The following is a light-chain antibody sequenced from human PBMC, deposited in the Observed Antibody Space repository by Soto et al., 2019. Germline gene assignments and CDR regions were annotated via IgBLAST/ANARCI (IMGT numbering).Light chain of an antibody. CDR3: QQYNNFWT. CDR2: GAS. CDR1: QSVSSN. V-gene: IGKV3-15*01. J-gene: IGKJ1*01. Sequence: EIVMTQSPATLSVSPGERATLSCRASQSVSSNLAWYQQKPGQAPRLPIYGASTRATGIPARFSGSGSGTEFTLTISSLQSEDFAVYYCQQYNNFWTFGQGTKVEIK.